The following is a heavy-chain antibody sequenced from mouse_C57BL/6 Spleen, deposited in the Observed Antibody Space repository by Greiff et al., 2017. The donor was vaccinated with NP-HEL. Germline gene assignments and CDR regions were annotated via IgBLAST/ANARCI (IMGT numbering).Heavy chain of an antibody. Sequence: QVQLKQSGAELVRPGASVKLSCKASGYTFTDYYINWVKQRPGQGLEWIARIYPGSGNTYYNEKFKGKATLTAEKSSSTAYMQLSSLTSEDSAVYCWARGIYYGSSYPAFDYWGQGTTLTVSS. V-gene: IGHV1-76*01. CDR1: GYTFTDYY. J-gene: IGHJ2*01. CDR3: ARGIYYGSSYPAFDY. D-gene: IGHD1-1*01. CDR2: IYPGSGNT.